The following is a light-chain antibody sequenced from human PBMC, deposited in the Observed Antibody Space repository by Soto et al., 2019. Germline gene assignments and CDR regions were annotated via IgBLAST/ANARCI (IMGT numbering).Light chain of an antibody. CDR2: DVS. CDR3: QQRSNWPQIT. J-gene: IGKJ5*01. Sequence: EIVLMQSPATLSLSPGEGATLSCRARQSITNYLAWYQQKPGQAPRLLIYDVSNRATGIPARFSGSGSGTDFTLTIGSLEPEDFAVYYCQQRSNWPQITFGQGTRLEIK. CDR1: QSITNY. V-gene: IGKV3-11*01.